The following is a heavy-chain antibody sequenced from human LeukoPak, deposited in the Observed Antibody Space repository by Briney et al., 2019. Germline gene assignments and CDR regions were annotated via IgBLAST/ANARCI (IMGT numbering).Heavy chain of an antibody. Sequence: ATVKVSCKASGYTFTSYDINWVRQATGQGLEWMGWTNPNSGNTGYAQRFQGRVTMTRNTPISTAYMELSSLRSEDTAVYYCARGVELLGDNWFDPWGQGTLVTVSS. CDR1: GYTFTSYD. J-gene: IGHJ5*02. D-gene: IGHD3-16*01. CDR2: TNPNSGNT. V-gene: IGHV1-8*01. CDR3: ARGVELLGDNWFDP.